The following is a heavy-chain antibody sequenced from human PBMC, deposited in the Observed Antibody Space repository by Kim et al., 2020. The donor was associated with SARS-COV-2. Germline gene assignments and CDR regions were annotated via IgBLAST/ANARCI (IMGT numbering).Heavy chain of an antibody. V-gene: IGHV1-69*13. Sequence: SVKVSCKASGGTFSSYAISWVRQAPGQGLEWMGRIIPIFGTANYAQKLQGRVTITADESTSTAYMELSSLRSEDTAVYFCARDQGPYYDSSGYYPYYFDYWGQGTLVTVSS. CDR2: IIPIFGTA. CDR1: GGTFSSYA. J-gene: IGHJ4*02. D-gene: IGHD3-22*01. CDR3: ARDQGPYYDSSGYYPYYFDY.